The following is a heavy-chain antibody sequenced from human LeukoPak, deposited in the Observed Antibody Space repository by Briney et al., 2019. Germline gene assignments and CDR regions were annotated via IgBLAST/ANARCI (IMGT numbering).Heavy chain of an antibody. D-gene: IGHD1-26*01. Sequence: GGPLRLSCAASGFPFSRYEMNWVRQAPGKGLEWISYISSLETSTYYADSVKGRFTISRDNSKNSLYLQMNSLRAEDTAFYYCAKQYSGSYYSPLYFDYWGQGTLVTVSS. CDR3: AKQYSGSYYSPLYFDY. CDR2: ISSLETST. CDR1: GFPFSRYE. V-gene: IGHV3-48*03. J-gene: IGHJ4*02.